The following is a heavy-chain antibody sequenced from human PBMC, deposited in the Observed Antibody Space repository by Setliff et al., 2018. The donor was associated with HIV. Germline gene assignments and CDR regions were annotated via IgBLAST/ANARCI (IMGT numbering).Heavy chain of an antibody. CDR2: ISPSSTII. CDR3: ARRGFVSAWYDKPIYFYYYMDV. V-gene: IGHV3-48*01. J-gene: IGHJ6*03. D-gene: IGHD6-19*01. Sequence: PGGSLRLSCGASGFSFSSYSMNWVRQAPGKGLEWVSYISPSSTIIYYPDSVKGRFTTSRDNARNSLYLQMNNLRAEDTAVYYCARRGFVSAWYDKPIYFYYYMDVWGKGTTVTVSS. CDR1: GFSFSSYS.